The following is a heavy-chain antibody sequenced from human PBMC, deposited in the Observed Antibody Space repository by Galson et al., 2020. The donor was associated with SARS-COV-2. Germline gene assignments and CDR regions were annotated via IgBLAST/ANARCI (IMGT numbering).Heavy chain of an antibody. CDR3: ARLHYGEYAPEAFDI. D-gene: IGHD4-17*01. CDR2: ISHSGGT. V-gene: IGHV4-30-2*01. CDR1: GTSISSGSYS. J-gene: IGHJ3*02. Sequence: SETLSLTCAVSGTSISSGSYSWNWIRQPPGKGPEWNGYISHSGGTYYNPSLKSRVTISGDRSKNRFSLRLSSVTAADTAVYYCARLHYGEYAPEAFDIWGPGTRVTVAS.